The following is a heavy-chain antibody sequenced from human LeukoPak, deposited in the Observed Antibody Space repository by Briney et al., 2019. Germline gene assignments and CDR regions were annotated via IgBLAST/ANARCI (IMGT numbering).Heavy chain of an antibody. D-gene: IGHD1-26*01. Sequence: ASVKVSCKVSGYTLTELSMHWVRQAPGKGLEWMGGFDPEDGETIYAQKFQGGVTMTEDTSTDTAYMELSSLRSEDTAVYYCATDYIVGATGFGRDAFDIWGQGTMVTVSS. CDR3: ATDYIVGATGFGRDAFDI. CDR1: GYTLTELS. J-gene: IGHJ3*02. V-gene: IGHV1-24*01. CDR2: FDPEDGET.